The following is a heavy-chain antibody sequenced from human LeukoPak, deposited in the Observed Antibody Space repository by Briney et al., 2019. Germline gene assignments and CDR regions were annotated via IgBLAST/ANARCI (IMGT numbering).Heavy chain of an antibody. D-gene: IGHD2-21*02. CDR3: ASPGAYCGGDCHYNWFDP. J-gene: IGHJ5*02. CDR1: GGSFSGYY. V-gene: IGHV4-34*01. Sequence: SETLSLTCAVYGGSFSGYYWSWIRQPPGKGLEWIGEINHSGSTNYNPSLKSRVTISVGTSNNHVSLKLSSVTAADTALYYCASPGAYCGGDCHYNWFDPWGQGTLVTVSS. CDR2: INHSGST.